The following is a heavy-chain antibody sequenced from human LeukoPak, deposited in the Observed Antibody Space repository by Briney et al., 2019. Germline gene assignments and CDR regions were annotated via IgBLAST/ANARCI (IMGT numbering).Heavy chain of an antibody. D-gene: IGHD5-24*01. CDR1: GFTFSSYW. J-gene: IGHJ5*02. CDR2: IKQDGSEK. V-gene: IGHV3-7*03. CDR3: AKDRDGYNSYNWFDP. Sequence: PGGSLRLSCAASGFTFSSYWMSWVRQAPGEGLEWVANIKQDGSEKYYVDSVKGRFTISRDNSKNTLYLQMNSLRAEDTAVYYCAKDRDGYNSYNWFDPWGQGTLVTVSS.